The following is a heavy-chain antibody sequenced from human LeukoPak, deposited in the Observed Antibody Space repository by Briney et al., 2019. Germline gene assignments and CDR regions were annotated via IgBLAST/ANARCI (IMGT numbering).Heavy chain of an antibody. CDR1: GYSFTGYD. CDR2: MNPTNGDT. D-gene: IGHD6-19*01. J-gene: IGHJ5*02. Sequence: EASVKVSWKASGYSFTGYDINWVRQATGQGLEWMGWMNPTNGDTGYAQKFQGRLTMTRSTSIKTAYMDLSSLTSEDTAVYYCATSAPAEIAVATTWGQGTLVTVSS. CDR3: ATSAPAEIAVATT. V-gene: IGHV1-8*01.